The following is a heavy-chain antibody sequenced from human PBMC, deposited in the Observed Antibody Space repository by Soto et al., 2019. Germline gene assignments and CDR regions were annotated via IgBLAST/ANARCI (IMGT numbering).Heavy chain of an antibody. CDR2: ISSSSSYI. J-gene: IGHJ6*02. CDR1: GFTFSSYS. Sequence: EVQLVESGGGLVKPGGSLRLSCAASGFTFSSYSMNWVRQAPGKGLEWVSSISSSSSYIYYADSVKGRFTISRDNAKNSLCQQMNSVRAEDKALYDCASDRLTGDCDYGMGVWGQGHTDAVSS. V-gene: IGHV3-21*01. D-gene: IGHD2-21*02. CDR3: ASDRLTGDCDYGMGV.